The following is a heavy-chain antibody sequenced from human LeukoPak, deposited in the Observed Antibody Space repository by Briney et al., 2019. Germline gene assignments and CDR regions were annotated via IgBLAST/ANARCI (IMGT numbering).Heavy chain of an antibody. CDR3: AREGEVVVAPHYGMDV. CDR1: GGSISSYY. D-gene: IGHD2-15*01. V-gene: IGHV4-4*07. J-gene: IGHJ6*02. Sequence: SETLSLTYTVSGGSISSYYWSWIRQPAGKGLEWIGRIYTSGSTNYNPSLKSRVTMSVDTSKNQFSLKLSSVTAADTAVYYCAREGEVVVAPHYGMDVWGQGTTVTVSS. CDR2: IYTSGST.